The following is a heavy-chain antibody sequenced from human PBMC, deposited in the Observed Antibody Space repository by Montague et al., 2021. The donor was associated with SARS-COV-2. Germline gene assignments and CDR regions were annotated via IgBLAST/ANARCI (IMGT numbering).Heavy chain of an antibody. CDR1: GFTFSSHD. V-gene: IGHV3-23*03. CDR2: IHSGASYA. CDR3: AKGVGQKSSAVDY. D-gene: IGHD1-26*01. J-gene: IGHJ4*02. Sequence: SLRLSCAASGFTFSSHDMTWVRQAPGEGLEWVSIIHSGASYASYAGSVKGRFTISRNNSKNTLYLQMNSLRAEDTAVYYCAKGVGQKSSAVDYWGQGTQVTVSS.